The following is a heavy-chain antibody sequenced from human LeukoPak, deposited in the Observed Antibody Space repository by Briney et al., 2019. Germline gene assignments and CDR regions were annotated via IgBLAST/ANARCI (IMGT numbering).Heavy chain of an antibody. CDR2: IYSGGST. Sequence: GGSLRLSCAASGFTVSSNYMNWVRQAPGKGLQWVSVIYSGGSTYYADSVKGRFTISRDNSKNTVYLQMNSLRAEDTAVYYCAREGYCSSTSCPTGFDYWGQGTLVTVSS. V-gene: IGHV3-66*01. J-gene: IGHJ4*02. CDR1: GFTVSSNY. CDR3: AREGYCSSTSCPTGFDY. D-gene: IGHD2-2*01.